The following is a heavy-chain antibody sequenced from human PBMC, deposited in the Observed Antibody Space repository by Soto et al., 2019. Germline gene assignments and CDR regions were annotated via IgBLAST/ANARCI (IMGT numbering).Heavy chain of an antibody. CDR1: GGTFSSYT. CDR3: AREDIVATATREY. V-gene: IGHV1-69*02. CDR2: IIPILGIA. J-gene: IGHJ4*02. D-gene: IGHD5-12*01. Sequence: QVQLVQSGAEVKKPGSSVKVSCKASGGTFSSYTISWVRQAPGQGLEWMGRIIPILGIANYAQKFQGRVTITAYKSTSTAYMELSSLRSEDTAVYYCAREDIVATATREYWGQGTLVTVSS.